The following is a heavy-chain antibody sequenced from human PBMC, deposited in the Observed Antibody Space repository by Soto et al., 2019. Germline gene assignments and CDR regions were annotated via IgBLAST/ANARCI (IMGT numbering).Heavy chain of an antibody. CDR1: GYTFTSYY. CDR3: ARAGRITMIVVVPFGAFDI. D-gene: IGHD3-22*01. Sequence: ASVKVSCKASGYTFTSYYMHWVRQAPGQGLEWMAIINPSGGSTSYAQKFQGRVTMTRDTSTSTVYMELSSLRSEDTAVYYCARAGRITMIVVVPFGAFDIWGQGTMVTV. CDR2: INPSGGST. V-gene: IGHV1-46*01. J-gene: IGHJ3*02.